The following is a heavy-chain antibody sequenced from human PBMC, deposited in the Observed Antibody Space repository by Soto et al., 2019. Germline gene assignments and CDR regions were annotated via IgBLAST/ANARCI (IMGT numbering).Heavy chain of an antibody. D-gene: IGHD3-22*01. J-gene: IGHJ4*02. CDR1: GGSFSGYY. V-gene: IGHV4-34*01. CDR2: INHSGST. CDR3: ARGGRKWLLRYFDY. Sequence: PSETLSLTCAVYGGSFSGYYWSWIRQPPGKGLEWIGEINHSGSTNYNPSLKSRVTISVDTSKNQFSLKLSSVTAADTAVYYCARGGRKWLLRYFDYWGQGTLVTVSS.